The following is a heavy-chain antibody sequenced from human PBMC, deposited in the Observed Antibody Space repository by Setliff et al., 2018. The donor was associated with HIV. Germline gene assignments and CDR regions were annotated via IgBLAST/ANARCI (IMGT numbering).Heavy chain of an antibody. CDR1: GYTFTSYD. CDR3: ARGATGTRYYYYGMDV. D-gene: IGHD1-1*01. Sequence: GASVKVSCKASGYTFTSYDINWVRQATGQGLEWMGWMNPNSGNTGYAQKFQGRVTMTRNTSISTAYMELSSLRSEDTAVYYCARGATGTRYYYYGMDVWGQGTTVTVSS. J-gene: IGHJ6*02. V-gene: IGHV1-8*01. CDR2: MNPNSGNT.